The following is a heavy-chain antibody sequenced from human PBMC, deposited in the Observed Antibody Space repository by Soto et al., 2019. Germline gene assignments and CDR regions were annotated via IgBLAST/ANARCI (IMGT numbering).Heavy chain of an antibody. V-gene: IGHV3-30-3*01. Sequence: GGSLRLSCAASGFTFSSCAMGWVRQAPGKGLEWVAVISYDGSNKYYADSVKGRFTISRDNSKNTLYLQMNSLRAEDTAVYYCARDADIVVVVAATPSDAFDIWGQGTMVTVSS. CDR2: ISYDGSNK. J-gene: IGHJ3*02. CDR1: GFTFSSCA. CDR3: ARDADIVVVVAATPSDAFDI. D-gene: IGHD2-15*01.